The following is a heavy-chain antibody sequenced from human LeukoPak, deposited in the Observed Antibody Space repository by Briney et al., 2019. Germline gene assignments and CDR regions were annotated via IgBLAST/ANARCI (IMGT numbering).Heavy chain of an antibody. CDR1: GYTFTSYD. J-gene: IGHJ4*02. D-gene: IGHD3-22*01. CDR3: ARGRGYCDSSGYGYYYFDY. Sequence: ASVKVSCKASGYTFTSYDINWVRQATGQGLEWMGWMNPNSGNTGYAQKFQGRVTITRNTSISTAYMELGSLRSEDTAVYYCARGRGYCDSSGYGYYYFDYWGQGTLVTVSS. CDR2: MNPNSGNT. V-gene: IGHV1-8*03.